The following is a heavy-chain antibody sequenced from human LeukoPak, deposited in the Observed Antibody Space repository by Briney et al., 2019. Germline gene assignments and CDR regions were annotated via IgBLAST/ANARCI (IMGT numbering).Heavy chain of an antibody. CDR3: AKNWYSSGWYRLYYYYMDV. Sequence: GGSLRLSCAASGFTFSSYAMSWVRQAPGKGLEWVSAISGSGGSTYHADPVKGRFTISRDNSKNTLYLQMNSLRAEDTAVYYCAKNWYSSGWYRLYYYYMDVWGKGTTVSVSS. J-gene: IGHJ6*03. D-gene: IGHD6-19*01. CDR2: ISGSGGST. V-gene: IGHV3-23*01. CDR1: GFTFSSYA.